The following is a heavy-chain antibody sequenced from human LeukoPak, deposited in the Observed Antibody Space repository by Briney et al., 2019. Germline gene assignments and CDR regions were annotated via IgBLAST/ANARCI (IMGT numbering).Heavy chain of an antibody. Sequence: SETLSLTCTVSGGSISSGSYYWSWIRQPPGKGLEWIGYIYYSGSTNYNPSLKSRVTISVDTSKNQFSLKLSSVTAADTAVYYCARVYYYDSSGYYVGALDIWGQGTMVTVSS. CDR3: ARVYYYDSSGYYVGALDI. CDR1: GGSISSGSYY. CDR2: IYYSGST. V-gene: IGHV4-61*01. J-gene: IGHJ3*02. D-gene: IGHD3-22*01.